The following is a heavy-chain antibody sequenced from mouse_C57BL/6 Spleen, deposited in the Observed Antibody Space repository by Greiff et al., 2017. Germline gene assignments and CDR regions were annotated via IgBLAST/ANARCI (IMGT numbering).Heavy chain of an antibody. V-gene: IGHV1-61*01. CDR3: ARSKIPIYYDGSNPSLWYAMDY. Sequence: VQLQQPGAELVRPGSSVKLSCKASGYTFTSYWMDWVKQRPGQGLEWIGNIYPSDSQTHYNQKFKDKATLTVDKSSSTAYMQLSSLTSEDSAVYYCARSKIPIYYDGSNPSLWYAMDYGGQGTSVTVSS. CDR2: IYPSDSQT. CDR1: GYTFTSYW. J-gene: IGHJ4*01. D-gene: IGHD1-1*01.